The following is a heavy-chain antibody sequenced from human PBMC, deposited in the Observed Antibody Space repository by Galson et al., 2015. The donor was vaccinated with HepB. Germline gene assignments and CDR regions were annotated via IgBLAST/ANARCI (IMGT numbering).Heavy chain of an antibody. CDR1: GFTFSSYA. CDR3: ARESVAGYY. V-gene: IGHV3-30*04. Sequence: SLRLSCAASGFTFSSYAMHWVRQAPGKGLEWVAVISYAGSNKYYADSVKGRFTISRDNSKNTLYLQMNSLRAEDTAVYYCARESVAGYYWGQGTLVTVSS. D-gene: IGHD6-19*01. CDR2: ISYAGSNK. J-gene: IGHJ4*02.